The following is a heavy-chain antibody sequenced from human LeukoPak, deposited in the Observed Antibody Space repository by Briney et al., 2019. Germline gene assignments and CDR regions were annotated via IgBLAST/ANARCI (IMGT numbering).Heavy chain of an antibody. CDR3: TKWSGFGDD. D-gene: IGHD3-10*01. CDR2: ISGSGDST. J-gene: IGHJ4*02. Sequence: PSGGSLRLSCAASGFTFSSNSMTWVRQTPGKGLEWVSGISGSGDSTFYADSVKGRFTISRDNSRNTLHLQMSSLRPEDTAVYYCTKWSGFGDDWGQGTLVTVSS. V-gene: IGHV3-23*01. CDR1: GFTFSSNS.